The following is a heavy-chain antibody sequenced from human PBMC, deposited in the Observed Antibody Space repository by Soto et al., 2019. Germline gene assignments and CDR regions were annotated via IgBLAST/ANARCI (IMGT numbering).Heavy chain of an antibody. CDR2: IYYSGST. CDR3: ARDHAVATGGSYRVGAFDI. D-gene: IGHD5-12*01. J-gene: IGHJ3*02. CDR1: GGSINSGGYY. Sequence: QVQLQESGTGLVKPSQTLSLTCTVSGGSINSGGYYWSWIRQHPGKSLEWIGYIYYSGSTYYNPSLKSRVTISVDTSKNQFSLKLSSVTAADTAVYYCARDHAVATGGSYRVGAFDIWGQGTMVTVSS. V-gene: IGHV4-31*03.